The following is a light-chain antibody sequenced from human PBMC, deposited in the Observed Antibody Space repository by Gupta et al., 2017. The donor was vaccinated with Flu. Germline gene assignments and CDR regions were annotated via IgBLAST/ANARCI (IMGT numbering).Light chain of an antibody. Sequence: DIKMTQSPSSLSASVGDRVTITCRASHGSSNYLAWYQQKPGKGPKLLIYAASTLQSGVPSRFSGSGSGTDFTLTISSLQPEDFATYYCQKYNSAPWTFGQGTKVEIK. CDR3: QKYNSAPWT. V-gene: IGKV1-27*01. CDR2: AAS. J-gene: IGKJ1*01. CDR1: HGSSNY.